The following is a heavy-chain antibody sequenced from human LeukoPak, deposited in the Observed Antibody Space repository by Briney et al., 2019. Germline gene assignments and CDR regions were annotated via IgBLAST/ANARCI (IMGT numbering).Heavy chain of an antibody. V-gene: IGHV3-23*01. CDR3: AKEEVPNDY. Sequence: PGGSLRLSCAVSGFSLSINAMCWVRQAPGKGLEWVSGLSRDADKTYYADSVQGRFTISRDTSKSTLYLQMDTLRVEDTAIYYCAKEEVPNDYWGQGTLVTVSS. D-gene: IGHD2-2*01. CDR2: LSRDADKT. CDR1: GFSLSINA. J-gene: IGHJ4*02.